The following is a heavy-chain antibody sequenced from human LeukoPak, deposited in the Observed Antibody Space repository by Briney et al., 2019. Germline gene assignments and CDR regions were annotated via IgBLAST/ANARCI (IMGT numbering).Heavy chain of an antibody. V-gene: IGHV5-51*01. D-gene: IGHD1-26*01. CDR3: ARHISGYYIDY. J-gene: IGHJ4*02. CDR2: IYPGDSDT. Sequence: GESLRISCKGSGYSFTSYWIAWVRQMPGKGLEWMGIIYPGDSDTRYSPSFQGQVTISADKSISTAYLQWSSLKASDTAIYFCARHISGYYIDYWGQGTLVSVSS. CDR1: GYSFTSYW.